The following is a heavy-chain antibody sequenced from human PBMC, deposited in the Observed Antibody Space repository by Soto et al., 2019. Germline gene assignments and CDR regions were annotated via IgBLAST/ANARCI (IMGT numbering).Heavy chain of an antibody. D-gene: IGHD6-6*01. CDR2: IIPIFGTA. Sequence: ASVKVSCKASGGTFSSYAISWVRQAPGQGLEWMGGIIPIFGTANYAQKFQGRVTITADKSTSTAYMELSSLRSEDTAVYYCARRGSSSSLYYYGMDVWGQGTTVTVSS. CDR3: ARRGSSSSLYYYGMDV. J-gene: IGHJ6*02. CDR1: GGTFSSYA. V-gene: IGHV1-69*06.